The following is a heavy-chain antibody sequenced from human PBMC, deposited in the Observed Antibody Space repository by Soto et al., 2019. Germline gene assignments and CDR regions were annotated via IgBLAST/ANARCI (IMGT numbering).Heavy chain of an antibody. CDR1: RFTFSSSG. Sequence: WSIRLWCAASRFTFSSSGMHWVRQDPGKGLEWVAVISYDGNNKYYADSVKGRFTISRDNSKNTLYLQMNSLRAEDTAVYYCAKDHHSSGWYIERYFDYWGQGTLVTVSS. CDR2: ISYDGNNK. V-gene: IGHV3-30*18. J-gene: IGHJ4*02. D-gene: IGHD6-19*01. CDR3: AKDHHSSGWYIERYFDY.